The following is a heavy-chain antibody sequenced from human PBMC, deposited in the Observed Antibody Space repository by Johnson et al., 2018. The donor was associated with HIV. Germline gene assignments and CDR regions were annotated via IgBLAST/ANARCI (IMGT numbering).Heavy chain of an antibody. Sequence: VESGGGLVQPGGSLRVSCAASGFTVSSNYMNWVRQAPGKGLEWVSVIYSGGNTYYADSVQGRFTISRDNSKNTLYLQMNSRRVEDTAVYYCARGVTGYSYGTWGQGTMVTVSS. J-gene: IGHJ3*01. CDR2: IYSGGNT. CDR1: GFTVSSNY. CDR3: ARGVTGYSYGT. V-gene: IGHV3-66*01. D-gene: IGHD5-18*01.